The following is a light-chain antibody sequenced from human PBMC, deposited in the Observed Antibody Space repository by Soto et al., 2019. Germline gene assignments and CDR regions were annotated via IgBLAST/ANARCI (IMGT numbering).Light chain of an antibody. CDR2: WAS. V-gene: IGKV4-1*01. CDR1: QILLYSSNNKNY. Sequence: DIVMNQSPDSLAVSLGERATINCKSSQILLYSSNNKNYLAWYQQKPGQPPKLLIYWASTRESGVPGRFSGSGSGTDFTLTISSLQAEDVAVYYCQQYYSTPWTFGQGTKV. J-gene: IGKJ1*01. CDR3: QQYYSTPWT.